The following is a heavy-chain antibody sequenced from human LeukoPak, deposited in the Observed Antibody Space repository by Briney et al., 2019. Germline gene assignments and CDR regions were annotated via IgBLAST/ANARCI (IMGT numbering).Heavy chain of an antibody. CDR2: ISYDGSNK. D-gene: IGHD6-19*01. V-gene: IGHV3-30*04. CDR3: AKASSGWHLGTFDY. CDR1: GFTFTNYA. J-gene: IGHJ4*02. Sequence: SGGSLRLSCAASGFTFTNYAMHWVRQAPGKGLEWVAVISYDGSNKDYADSVKGRFTISRDNAKNSLYLQMNSLRAEDTAVYYCAKASSGWHLGTFDYWGQGTLVTVSS.